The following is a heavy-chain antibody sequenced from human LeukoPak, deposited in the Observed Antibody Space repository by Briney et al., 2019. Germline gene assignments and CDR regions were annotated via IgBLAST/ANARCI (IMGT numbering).Heavy chain of an antibody. CDR3: ARGDCSGGSCYTS. V-gene: IGHV1-24*01. CDR1: GHSLTELS. CDR2: FDPEDGET. J-gene: IGHJ5*02. Sequence: GASVKVSCKVSGHSLTELSMQWVRQAPGEGLEWMGGFDPEDGETIYAQKFQGRVTMTEDTSTDTAYMELSSLRSEDMAVYYCARGDCSGGSCYTSWGQGTLVTVSS. D-gene: IGHD2-15*01.